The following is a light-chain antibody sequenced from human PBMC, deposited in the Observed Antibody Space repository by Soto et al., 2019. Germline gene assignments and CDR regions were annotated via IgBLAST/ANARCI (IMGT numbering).Light chain of an antibody. J-gene: IGLJ2*01. CDR1: SGDIGSHSY. V-gene: IGLV2-14*03. CDR2: VNI. Sequence: QSALTQPASVSGSPGQSITISCTGASGDIGSHSYVSWYQQHPGKAPKLLIYVNINRPSGVPDRFSASRSDSSASLAITGLQAEDEADYYCQSYDSSLSVIFGGGTKLTVL. CDR3: QSYDSSLSVI.